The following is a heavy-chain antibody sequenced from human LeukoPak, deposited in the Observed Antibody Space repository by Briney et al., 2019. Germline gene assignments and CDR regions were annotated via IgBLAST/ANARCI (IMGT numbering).Heavy chain of an antibody. CDR3: ARGIAAAPIDAFDI. Sequence: GGSLRLSCAASGFTFSSYSMNWVRHAPGKGLELVSSISSSSSYIYYADSVKGRFTISRDNAKNSLYLQMNSLRAEDTAVYYCARGIAAAPIDAFDIWGQGTMVTVSS. CDR1: GFTFSSYS. D-gene: IGHD6-13*01. J-gene: IGHJ3*02. CDR2: ISSSSSYI. V-gene: IGHV3-21*01.